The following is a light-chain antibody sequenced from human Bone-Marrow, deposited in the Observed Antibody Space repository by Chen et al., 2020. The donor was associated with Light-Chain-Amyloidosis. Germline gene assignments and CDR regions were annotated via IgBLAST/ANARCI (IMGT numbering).Light chain of an antibody. CDR2: DDS. Sequence: SYVLTHPSSSSLAPGQTATIACGGNNIGSTSVHWYQQPPGQAPLLVVYDDSDRPSGIPERLSGSNSGNTATLTISRVEAGDEADYYCQVWDRSSDRPVFGGGTKLTVL. J-gene: IGLJ3*02. CDR1: NIGSTS. CDR3: QVWDRSSDRPV. V-gene: IGLV3-21*02.